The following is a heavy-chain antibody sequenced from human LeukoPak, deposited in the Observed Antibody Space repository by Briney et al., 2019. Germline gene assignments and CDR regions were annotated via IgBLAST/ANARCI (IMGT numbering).Heavy chain of an antibody. CDR1: GGSISSGGYY. Sequence: PSQTLSLTCTVSGGSISSGGYYWSWIRQHPGKGLEWIGYIYYSGSTYYNPSLKSRVTISVDTSKNQFSLKLSSVTAADTAVYYCAGERGETYYYGSGRPPSENWFDPWGQGTLVTVSS. CDR3: AGERGETYYYGSGRPPSENWFDP. D-gene: IGHD3-10*01. CDR2: IYYSGST. J-gene: IGHJ5*02. V-gene: IGHV4-31*03.